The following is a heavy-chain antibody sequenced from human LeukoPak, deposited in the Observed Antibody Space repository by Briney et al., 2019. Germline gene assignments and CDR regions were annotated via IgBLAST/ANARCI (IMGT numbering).Heavy chain of an antibody. Sequence: GGSLRLSCAASGFTFSSYGMHWVCQAPGKGLEWVAAISYDANTQHYADPVKGRFTISRDNSKNTVYLQINTLRAEDAAVYYCAKPYPTLTTVGVLDNWGQGTLVTVSS. D-gene: IGHD4-23*01. V-gene: IGHV3-30*18. CDR2: ISYDANTQ. CDR1: GFTFSSYG. CDR3: AKPYPTLTTVGVLDN. J-gene: IGHJ4*02.